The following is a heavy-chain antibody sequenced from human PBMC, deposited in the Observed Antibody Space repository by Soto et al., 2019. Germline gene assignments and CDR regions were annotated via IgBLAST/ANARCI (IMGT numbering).Heavy chain of an antibody. CDR2: IRSKANSYAT. V-gene: IGHV3-73*02. Sequence: EVQLVESGGGLVQPGGSLKLSCAASGLTFSGSAIHWVRQASGKGLEWVGRIRSKANSYATAYAASVKGRFTISRDDSKNTAYLQMNSLKTEDTAVYYCTRISGYLYNYYGMDVRGQGTTVTVSS. CDR3: TRISGYLYNYYGMDV. CDR1: GLTFSGSA. D-gene: IGHD5-12*01. J-gene: IGHJ6*02.